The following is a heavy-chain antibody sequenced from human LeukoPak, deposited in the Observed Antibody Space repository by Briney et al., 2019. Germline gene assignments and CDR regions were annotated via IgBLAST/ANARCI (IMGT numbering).Heavy chain of an antibody. CDR2: LFSGGTP. CDR1: GFTVSSNF. V-gene: IGHV3-53*01. Sequence: GGSLRLSCAVSGFTVSSNFMGWVRQAPGKGPEWVSVLFSGGTPYYADSVKGRFTISRDKSKNTLFLQMNSLRVEDTAVYYCVRGTTVATLYSFDYWGQGTLVTVSS. J-gene: IGHJ4*02. D-gene: IGHD4-23*01. CDR3: VRGTTVATLYSFDY.